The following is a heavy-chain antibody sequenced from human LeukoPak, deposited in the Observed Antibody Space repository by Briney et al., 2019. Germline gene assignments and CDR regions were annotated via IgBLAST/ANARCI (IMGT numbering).Heavy chain of an antibody. D-gene: IGHD6-13*01. CDR2: IKSDGSSA. CDR1: GFTFSSYW. Sequence: GGSLRLSCEASGFTFSSYWMKWVRQAPGKGLVWVSRIKSDGSSANYADSAKGRFTISRDNAKNTLYLEMNSLRAEDTAVYYCARAAAAGTFDYWGQGTLVTVSS. J-gene: IGHJ4*02. V-gene: IGHV3-74*01. CDR3: ARAAAAGTFDY.